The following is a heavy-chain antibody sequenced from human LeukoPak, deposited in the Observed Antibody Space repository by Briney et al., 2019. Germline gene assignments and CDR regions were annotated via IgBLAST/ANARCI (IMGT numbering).Heavy chain of an antibody. J-gene: IGHJ4*02. CDR1: GFIFTNYF. CDR3: AKTRPLDSSSWSHGDY. CDR2: IKHDGSEK. D-gene: IGHD6-13*01. V-gene: IGHV3-7*03. Sequence: PGGSLRLSCAASGFIFTNYFMSWVRQAPGKGLEWVASIKHDGSEKYYVDSVRGRFTISRDNSKNTLYLQMNSLRAEDTAVYYCAKTRPLDSSSWSHGDYWGQGTLVTVSS.